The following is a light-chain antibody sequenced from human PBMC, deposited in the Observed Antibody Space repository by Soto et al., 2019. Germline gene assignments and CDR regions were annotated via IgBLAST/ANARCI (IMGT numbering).Light chain of an antibody. CDR1: QSIRNH. Sequence: EIVLTQSPATLSLSPGERATLSCRASQSIRNHVGWYQQKPGQAPRLLIYDASTRATGIPARFSGSGSGTDFTLTISSLEPEDFAVYHCQQRNNWPRTFGQGTKVEIK. J-gene: IGKJ1*01. CDR3: QQRNNWPRT. CDR2: DAS. V-gene: IGKV3-11*01.